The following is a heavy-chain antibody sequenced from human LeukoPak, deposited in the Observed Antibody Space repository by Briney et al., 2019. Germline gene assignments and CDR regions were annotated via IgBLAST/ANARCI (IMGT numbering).Heavy chain of an antibody. J-gene: IGHJ3*02. Sequence: SVKVSCKDSGGTFSSYAISWVRQAPGQGLEWMGRIIPIFGTANYAQKFQGRVTITTDESTSTAYMELSSLRSEDTAVYYCACLWDSSGYYQDDAFDIWGQGTMVTVSS. V-gene: IGHV1-69*05. CDR1: GGTFSSYA. D-gene: IGHD3-22*01. CDR2: IIPIFGTA. CDR3: ACLWDSSGYYQDDAFDI.